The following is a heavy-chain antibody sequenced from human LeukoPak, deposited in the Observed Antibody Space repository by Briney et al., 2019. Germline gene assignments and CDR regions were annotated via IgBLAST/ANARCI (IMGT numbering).Heavy chain of an antibody. Sequence: GGSLRLSCAASGFIFTNYFMTWVRQAPGKGLEWVSIIYSGGSTYYADSVKGRFTISRDNSKNTLFIQMNSLRAEDTAVYYCARSIALAGTETFDIWGQGTMVTVSS. CDR1: GFIFTNYF. CDR3: ARSIALAGTETFDI. D-gene: IGHD6-19*01. J-gene: IGHJ3*02. CDR2: IYSGGST. V-gene: IGHV3-53*01.